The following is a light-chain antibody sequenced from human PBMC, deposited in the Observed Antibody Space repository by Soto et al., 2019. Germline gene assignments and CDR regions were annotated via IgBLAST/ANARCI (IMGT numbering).Light chain of an antibody. Sequence: EIVLTQSPGTLSLSQGERATLSCRASQSVSSTYLAWYQQKPGQAPRLLIYGTSSRATGIPDRFSGSGSGTDFTLTISRLEPEDFAVYYCQQSDTFGQGTRLEIK. J-gene: IGKJ5*01. V-gene: IGKV3-20*01. CDR2: GTS. CDR3: QQSDT. CDR1: QSVSSTY.